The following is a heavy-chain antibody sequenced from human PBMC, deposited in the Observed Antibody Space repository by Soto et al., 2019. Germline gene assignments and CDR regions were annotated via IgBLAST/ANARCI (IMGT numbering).Heavy chain of an antibody. V-gene: IGHV3-30-3*01. Sequence: QVQLVESGGGVVQPGRSLRLSCAASGFTFSSYVMHWVRQAPGKGLEWVAVISYDGTNEYYADSVKGRFTISRDNSKNALYLHMNSVRAEDTAVYYCARDRGGSSGWSTPLDCDYWGQGTLVTVSS. D-gene: IGHD6-19*01. CDR3: ARDRGGSSGWSTPLDCDY. J-gene: IGHJ4*02. CDR2: ISYDGTNE. CDR1: GFTFSSYV.